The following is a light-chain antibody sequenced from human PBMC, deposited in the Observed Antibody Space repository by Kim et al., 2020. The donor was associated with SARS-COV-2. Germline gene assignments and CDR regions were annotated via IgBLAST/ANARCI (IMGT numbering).Light chain of an antibody. CDR2: SAS. V-gene: IGKV1-27*01. J-gene: IGKJ1*01. CDR3: QKYDRAPWT. Sequence: TVEDKDTNTCRASQGINNYVAWYQQKQGQAPKLLFYSASALQSGGPARFSGSASGTYFTRTISSLQPEDVASYYCQKYDRAPWTFGQGTKVDIK. CDR1: QGINNY.